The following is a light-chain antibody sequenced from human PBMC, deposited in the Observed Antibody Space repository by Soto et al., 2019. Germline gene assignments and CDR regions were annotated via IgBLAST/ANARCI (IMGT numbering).Light chain of an antibody. CDR2: AAS. CDR3: QQSYSTPRT. CDR1: QSISNS. V-gene: IGKV1-39*01. Sequence: DIQMTQSPSSLSASVGDRVTITCRASQSISNSFNWYQQKPGKAPKLLIYAASSFQSGVPSRFSGSGSGTDFTLTISSLQPEDFATYYCQQSYSTPRTFGQGTKVDIK. J-gene: IGKJ1*01.